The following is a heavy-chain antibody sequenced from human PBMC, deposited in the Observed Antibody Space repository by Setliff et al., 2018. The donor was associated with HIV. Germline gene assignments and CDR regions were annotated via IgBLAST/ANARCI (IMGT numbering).Heavy chain of an antibody. CDR1: GGAIINNNYY. CDR3: ARQNYFDISGYYERPLDFDS. Sequence: PSETLSLTCNVSGGAIINNNYYWGWIRQPPGKGLEWIASVYYSGSTSYNPALKSRVTMSVDAANNQFSLSVTSVTAADTAIYYCARQNYFDISGYYERPLDFDSWGQGTVVTVSS. V-gene: IGHV4-39*07. D-gene: IGHD3-22*01. J-gene: IGHJ4*02. CDR2: VYYSGST.